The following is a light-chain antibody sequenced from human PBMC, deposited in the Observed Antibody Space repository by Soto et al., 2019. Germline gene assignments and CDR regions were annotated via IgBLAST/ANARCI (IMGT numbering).Light chain of an antibody. CDR2: GYT. V-gene: IGLV1-40*01. J-gene: IGLJ3*02. CDR1: SSNIGAGYD. CDR3: QSYDSSLSGWM. Sequence: QSVLTQPPSVSGAPGQRVTISCTGSSSNIGAGYDVQWYQQVPGTAPKLLIYGYTTRPSGVPDRFSGSKSGPSASLAITGLQAEDEADYYCQSYDSSLSGWMFGGGTKLTVL.